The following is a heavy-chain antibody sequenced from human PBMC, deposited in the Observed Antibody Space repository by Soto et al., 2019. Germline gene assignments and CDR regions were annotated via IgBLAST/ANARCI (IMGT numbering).Heavy chain of an antibody. CDR3: ARDPDLVTMIVVVGYFDY. CDR1: GFTFSSYA. CDR2: ISYDGSNK. V-gene: IGHV3-30-3*01. J-gene: IGHJ4*02. D-gene: IGHD3-22*01. Sequence: QVQLVESGGGVVQPGRSLRLSCAASGFTFSSYAMHWVRQAPGKGLEWVAGISYDGSNKYYADSVKGRFTISRDNSKNTLYLQMNSLRAEDTAVYYCARDPDLVTMIVVVGYFDYWGQGTLVTVSS.